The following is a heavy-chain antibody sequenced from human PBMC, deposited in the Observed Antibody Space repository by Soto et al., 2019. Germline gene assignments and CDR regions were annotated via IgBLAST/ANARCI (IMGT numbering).Heavy chain of an antibody. J-gene: IGHJ4*02. CDR3: ARRDRRAARSPLDY. V-gene: IGHV1-18*01. CDR2: ISAYNGNT. D-gene: IGHD6-6*01. CDR1: GYTFTSYG. Sequence: ASVKVSCKASGYTFTSYGISWVRQAPGQGLEWMGWISAYNGNTNYAQKLQGRVTMTTDTSTSTAYMELRSLRSDDTTVYYCARRDRRAARSPLDYWGQGTLVTVSS.